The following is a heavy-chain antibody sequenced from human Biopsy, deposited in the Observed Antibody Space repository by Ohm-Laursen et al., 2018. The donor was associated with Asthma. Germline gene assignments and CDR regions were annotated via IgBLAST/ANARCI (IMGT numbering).Heavy chain of an antibody. D-gene: IGHD2-2*01. J-gene: IGHJ5*02. CDR2: INHSGST. Sequence: SQTLSLTWAVSGGSISSGAYYWSWVRQPPGKGLEWIGDINHSGSTNYNPSLKSRVTISVDTSKNQFSLKLSSVTAADTAVYYCSRAGQGSSTSCCNPSWFDPWGQGTLVTVSS. V-gene: IGHV4-30-2*01. CDR1: GGSISSGAYY. CDR3: SRAGQGSSTSCCNPSWFDP.